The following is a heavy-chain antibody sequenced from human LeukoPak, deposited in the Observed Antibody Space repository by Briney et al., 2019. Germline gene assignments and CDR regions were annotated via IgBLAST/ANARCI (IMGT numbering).Heavy chain of an antibody. V-gene: IGHV3-21*01. D-gene: IGHD3-10*01. CDR1: GFTFSSYS. CDR3: ARDNEPGSPNWFDP. J-gene: IGHJ5*02. CDR2: ISSSSSYI. Sequence: SGGSLRLSCAASGFTFSSYSMNWVRQAPGKGLEWVSSISSSSSYIYYADSVKGRFTISRDNAKNSLYLQMNSLRAEDTAVYYCARDNEPGSPNWFDPWGQGTLVTISS.